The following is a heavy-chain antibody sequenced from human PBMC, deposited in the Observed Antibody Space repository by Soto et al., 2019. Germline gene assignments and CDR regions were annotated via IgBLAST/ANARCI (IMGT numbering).Heavy chain of an antibody. V-gene: IGHV1-2*04. CDR3: ARPPGYISDWYYFDL. D-gene: IGHD3-9*01. J-gene: IGHJ4*02. Sequence: QVRLVQSGAEVKKPGASVKISCEASGYTFINYYMHWVRQAPGQGFEWMGRISPKSGGTNYAQKFQGWVSLTWDTSLKTTNMELSSLMSEDTAVYYCARPPGYISDWYYFDLWGQGTQVTVSS. CDR1: GYTFINYY. CDR2: ISPKSGGT.